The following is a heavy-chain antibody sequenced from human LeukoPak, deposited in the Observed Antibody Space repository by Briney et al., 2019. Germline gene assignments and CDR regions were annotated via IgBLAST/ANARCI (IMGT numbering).Heavy chain of an antibody. V-gene: IGHV4-59*01. CDR3: ARGYCSSTICFQYFHH. J-gene: IGHJ1*01. D-gene: IGHD2-2*01. CDR2: IYYSGST. Sequence: PSETLSLTCTVSSDSISSSYWRWIRQPPRQALEWIGYIYYSGSTNYNPSLKSRVAISVDTSKNRFSLKLNSVTAADTAVYYCARGYCSSTICFQYFHHWGQGTLVTVSS. CDR1: SDSISSSY.